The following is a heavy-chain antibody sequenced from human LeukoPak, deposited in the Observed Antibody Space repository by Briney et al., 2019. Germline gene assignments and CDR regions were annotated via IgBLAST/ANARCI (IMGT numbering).Heavy chain of an antibody. CDR2: ISYDGSNK. CDR3: AKDLIVGATTLSYFDY. V-gene: IGHV3-30*18. D-gene: IGHD1-26*01. Sequence: GGSLRLSCAASGSTFSSYGMHWVRQAPGKGLEWVAVISYDGSNKYYADSVKGRFTISRDNSKNTLYLQMNSLRAEDTAVYYCAKDLIVGATTLSYFDYWGQGTLVTVSS. CDR1: GSTFSSYG. J-gene: IGHJ4*02.